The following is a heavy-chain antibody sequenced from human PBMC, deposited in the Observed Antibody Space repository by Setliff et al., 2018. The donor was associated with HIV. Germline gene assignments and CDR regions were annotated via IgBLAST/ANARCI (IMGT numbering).Heavy chain of an antibody. CDR3: ARGERDYGQQDAFDI. Sequence: PSETLSLTCSVSGGSVSSVNYYWSWIRQPPGKGLEWIGRAYTGGSTNYNPSLTSRVTISVDTSKNHFSLKLTSVTAADTAVYYCARGERDYGQQDAFDIWGQGTMVTVSS. CDR1: GGSVSSVNYY. J-gene: IGHJ3*02. V-gene: IGHV4-61*02. CDR2: AYTGGST. D-gene: IGHD4-17*01.